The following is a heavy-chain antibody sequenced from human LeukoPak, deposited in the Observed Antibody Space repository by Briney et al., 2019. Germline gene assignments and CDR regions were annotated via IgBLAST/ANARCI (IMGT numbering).Heavy chain of an antibody. Sequence: GGSLRLSCAASGFIFSSFWMSWVRQAPGKGLEWVANIKQDGSEKYYLDSVKGRFTISRDNAKNSLYLQMNSLRAEDTAVYYCARDWWVWDYYYGLDVWGQGTTVTVSS. J-gene: IGHJ6*02. D-gene: IGHD3-16*01. CDR1: GFIFSSFW. V-gene: IGHV3-7*01. CDR3: ARDWWVWDYYYGLDV. CDR2: IKQDGSEK.